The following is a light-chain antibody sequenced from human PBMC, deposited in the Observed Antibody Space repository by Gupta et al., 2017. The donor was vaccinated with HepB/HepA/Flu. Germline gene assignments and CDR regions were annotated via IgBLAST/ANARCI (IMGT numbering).Light chain of an antibody. J-gene: IGKJ4*01. V-gene: IGKV4-1*01. CDR3: QQYYTIPLT. Sequence: IXMXXXPXSXTVSXXXXATINCKSSQNVLYSSNNKNYLAWYQQKPGQPPKLLIYWASTRESGVPDRFSGSGSGTDFTLTISSLQAEDVAVYYCQQYYTIPLTFGGGTKVEIK. CDR2: WAS. CDR1: QNVLYSSNNKNY.